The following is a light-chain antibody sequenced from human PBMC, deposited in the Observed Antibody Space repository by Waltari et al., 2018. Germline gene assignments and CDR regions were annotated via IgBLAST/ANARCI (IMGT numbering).Light chain of an antibody. CDR2: DAS. J-gene: IGKJ5*01. CDR1: RGIDAF. V-gene: IGKV1-39*01. CDR3: QQSYSAPFT. Sequence: DIQMTQSPSSLSASVGDRVTITCRASRGIDAFLNWYQQQPGKAPKLLIYDASTLQRGVPPRFSGTRIGTDFSLTISDLQPEDFATYFGQQSYSAPFTFGRGTRLE.